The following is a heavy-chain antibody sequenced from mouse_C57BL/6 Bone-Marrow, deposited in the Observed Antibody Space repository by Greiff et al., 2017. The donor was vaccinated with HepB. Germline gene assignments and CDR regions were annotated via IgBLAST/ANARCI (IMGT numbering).Heavy chain of an antibody. J-gene: IGHJ3*01. D-gene: IGHD2-3*01. Sequence: VQLKESGGGLVKPGGSLKLSCAASGFTFSSYAMSWVRQTPEKRLEWVATISDGGSYTYYPDNVKGRFTISRDNAKNNLYLQMSHLKSEDTAMYYCARSGYDGYLAWFAYWGQGTLVTVSA. CDR3: ARSGYDGYLAWFAY. CDR1: GFTFSSYA. V-gene: IGHV5-4*01. CDR2: ISDGGSYT.